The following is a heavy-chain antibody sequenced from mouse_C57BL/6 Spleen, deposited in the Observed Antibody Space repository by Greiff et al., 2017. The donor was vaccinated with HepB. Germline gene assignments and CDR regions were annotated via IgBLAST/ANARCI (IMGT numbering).Heavy chain of an antibody. CDR3: ARGGPIWGYFDV. V-gene: IGHV1-64*01. CDR2: IHPNSGST. Sequence: QVHVKQPGAELVKPGASVKLSCKASGYTFTSYWMHWVKQRPGQGLEWIGMIHPNSGSTNYNEKFKSKATLTVDKSSSTAYMQLSSLTSEDSAVYYCARGGPIWGYFDVWGTGTTVTVSS. CDR1: GYTFTSYW. J-gene: IGHJ1*03.